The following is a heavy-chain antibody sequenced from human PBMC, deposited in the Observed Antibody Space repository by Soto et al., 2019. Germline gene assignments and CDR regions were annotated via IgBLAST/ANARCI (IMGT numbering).Heavy chain of an antibody. CDR2: IYYSGST. J-gene: IGHJ4*02. D-gene: IGHD6-19*01. CDR3: ARSRIAVAKIDY. Sequence: QVQLQGSGPGLVKPSQTLSLTCTVSGGSISSGGYYWSWIRQHPGKGLEWIGYIYYSGSTYYNPSLKSRVTISVDTSKNQFSLKLSSVTAADTAVYYCARSRIAVAKIDYWGQGTLVTVSS. CDR1: GGSISSGGYY. V-gene: IGHV4-31*03.